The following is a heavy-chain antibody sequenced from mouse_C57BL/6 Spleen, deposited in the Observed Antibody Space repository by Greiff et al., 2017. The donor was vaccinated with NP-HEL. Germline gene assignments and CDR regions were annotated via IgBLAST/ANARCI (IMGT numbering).Heavy chain of an antibody. J-gene: IGHJ4*01. CDR3: ARGDYCSYAMDY. V-gene: IGHV1-76*01. CDR2: IYPGSGNT. CDR1: GYTFTDYY. D-gene: IGHD1-1*01. Sequence: QVQLKESGAELVRPGASVKLSCKASGYTFTDYYINWVKQRPGQGLEWIARIYPGSGNTYYNEKFKGKATLTAEKSSSTAYMQLSSLTSEDSAVYCCARGDYCSYAMDYWGQGTSVTVSS.